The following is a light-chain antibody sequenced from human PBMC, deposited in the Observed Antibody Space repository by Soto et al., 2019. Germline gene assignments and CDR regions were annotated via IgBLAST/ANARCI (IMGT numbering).Light chain of an antibody. CDR2: DAS. CDR3: QQYNNWPPWT. Sequence: EIVLTQSPATLSLSPWERATLSCRASQSVSSYLAWYQQKPGQVPRLLIYDASNRATGIPARFSGSGSGTELTLTISSLQSEDFAVYYCQQYNNWPPWTFGRGTKVDIK. J-gene: IGKJ1*01. CDR1: QSVSSY. V-gene: IGKV3-11*01.